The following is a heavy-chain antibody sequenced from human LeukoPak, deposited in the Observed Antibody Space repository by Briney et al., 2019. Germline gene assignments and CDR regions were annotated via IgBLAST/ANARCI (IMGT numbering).Heavy chain of an antibody. Sequence: GGSLRLSCAASGFNLSGNAVSWVRQAPGKRPEWVAGIGPDDATFYPASVRGRFTISRDTSQNTMYLQMNSLRAEDTALYYCAKGNLQLGQDACDIWGQGTMVTVSS. CDR3: AKGNLQLGQDACDI. J-gene: IGHJ3*02. V-gene: IGHV3-23*01. CDR1: GFNLSGNA. CDR2: IGPDDAT. D-gene: IGHD5-18*01.